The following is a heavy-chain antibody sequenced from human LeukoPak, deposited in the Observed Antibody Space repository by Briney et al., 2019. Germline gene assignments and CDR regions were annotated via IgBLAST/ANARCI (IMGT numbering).Heavy chain of an antibody. J-gene: IGHJ4*02. Sequence: GESLKISCQGSGYNFTTYWIGWVRQMPGKGLEWMGIIYPGDSDTRYSPSFQGQVTISADKSISTAYLQWSSLKSSDTAMYYCARQWADGSGSYYFYWGQGTLVTVSS. CDR3: ARQWADGSGSYYFY. V-gene: IGHV5-51*01. CDR2: IYPGDSDT. D-gene: IGHD3-10*01. CDR1: GYNFTTYW.